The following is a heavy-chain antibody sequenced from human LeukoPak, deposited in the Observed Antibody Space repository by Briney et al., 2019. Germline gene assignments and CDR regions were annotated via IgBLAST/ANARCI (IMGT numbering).Heavy chain of an antibody. J-gene: IGHJ4*02. D-gene: IGHD6-13*01. CDR2: ISWNSGSI. CDR1: GFTFDDYA. Sequence: GGSLRLSWAASGFTFDDYAMHWVRQVPGKGLEWVSGISWNSGSIGYADSVKGRFTISRDNAKNSLYLQMNSLRAEDTALYYCAKASSSWTFAYFDYWGQGTLVTVSS. V-gene: IGHV3-9*01. CDR3: AKASSSWTFAYFDY.